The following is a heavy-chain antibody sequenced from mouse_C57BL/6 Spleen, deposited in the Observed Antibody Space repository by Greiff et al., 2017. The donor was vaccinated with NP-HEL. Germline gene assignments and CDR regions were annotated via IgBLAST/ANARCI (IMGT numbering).Heavy chain of an antibody. CDR3: ARKEGYYYGSSYGYYAMDY. J-gene: IGHJ4*01. CDR2: INPYNGGT. Sequence: EVQLQQSGPVLVKPGASVKMSCKASGYTFTDYYMNWVKQSHGKSLEWIGVINPYNGGTSYNQKFKGKATLTVDKSSSTAYMELNSLTSEDSAVYYCARKEGYYYGSSYGYYAMDYWGQGTSVTVSS. D-gene: IGHD1-1*01. CDR1: GYTFTDYY. V-gene: IGHV1-19*01.